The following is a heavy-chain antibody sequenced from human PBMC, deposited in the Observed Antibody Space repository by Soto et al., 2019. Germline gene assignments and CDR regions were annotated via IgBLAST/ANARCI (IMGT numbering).Heavy chain of an antibody. J-gene: IGHJ4*02. CDR3: AGDRPQGKVLRGY. CDR2: ISSSGSTI. CDR1: GFTFNSYD. D-gene: IGHD3-3*01. V-gene: IGHV3-48*03. Sequence: PWGSLRLSCAVSGFTFNSYDMTWLRQAPGKGLEWVSYISSSGSTIKYADSVKGRFTISRDDAKNSLYLQMNSLRAEDTAVYYFAGDRPQGKVLRGYWGRETLVTVSS.